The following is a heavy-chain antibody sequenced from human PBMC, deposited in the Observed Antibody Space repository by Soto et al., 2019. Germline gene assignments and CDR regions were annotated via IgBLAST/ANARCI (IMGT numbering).Heavy chain of an antibody. CDR2: INYSRNT. D-gene: IGHD1-1*01. CDR1: GGSISSGDYY. CDR3: GRWSAAQTSDGFDI. J-gene: IGHJ3*02. V-gene: IGHV4-30-4*01. Sequence: QVQLQESGPGLVKPSQTLSLTYTVSGGSISSGDYYWSWIRQPPGKGLEWFGYINYSRNTYYDPSFKCRLTISLDTSKNRFALRLRSVPAADTAVYYCGRWSAAQTSDGFDIWGQGTMVTVSS.